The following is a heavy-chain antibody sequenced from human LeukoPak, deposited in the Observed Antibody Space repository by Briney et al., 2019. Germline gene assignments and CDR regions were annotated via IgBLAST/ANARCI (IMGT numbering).Heavy chain of an antibody. CDR1: GGSISSGGYY. CDR2: IYHSGST. V-gene: IGHV4-30-2*01. J-gene: IGHJ6*03. Sequence: SETLSLTCTVSGGSISSGGYYWSWIRQPPGKGLEWIGYIYHSGSTYYNPSLKSRVTISVDRSKNQFSLKLSSVTAADTAVYYCARGIAAAGNYYYYMDVGGKGPTATVSS. CDR3: ARGIAAAGNYYYYMDV. D-gene: IGHD6-13*01.